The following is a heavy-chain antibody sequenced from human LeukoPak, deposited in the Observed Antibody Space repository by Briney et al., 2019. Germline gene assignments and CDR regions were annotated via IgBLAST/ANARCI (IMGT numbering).Heavy chain of an antibody. CDR1: GFTFSSYA. CDR2: ISGSGGST. CDR3: AKTKNDSSGYYYEPDAFDI. D-gene: IGHD3-22*01. Sequence: PGGSLRLSCAASGFTFSSYAMSWVRQAPGKGLEWVSAISGSGGSTYYADSVKGRFTISRGNSKNTLYLQMNSLRAEDTAVYYCAKTKNDSSGYYYEPDAFDIWGQGTMVTVSS. J-gene: IGHJ3*02. V-gene: IGHV3-23*01.